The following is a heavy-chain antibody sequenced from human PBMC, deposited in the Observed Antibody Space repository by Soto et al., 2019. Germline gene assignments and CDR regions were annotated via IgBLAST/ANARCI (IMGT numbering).Heavy chain of an antibody. CDR3: ARNLVSYGMDV. J-gene: IGHJ6*02. CDR1: GFSLSTSGMC. V-gene: IGHV2-70*01. D-gene: IGHD2-2*01. CDR2: IDWDDDK. Sequence: SGPTLVNPHRPSLTCTFSGFSLSTSGMCVSWIRQPPGKALEWLALIDWDDDKYYSTSLKTRLTISKDTSKNQVVLTMTNMDPVDTATYYCARNLVSYGMDVWGQGTTVTVSS.